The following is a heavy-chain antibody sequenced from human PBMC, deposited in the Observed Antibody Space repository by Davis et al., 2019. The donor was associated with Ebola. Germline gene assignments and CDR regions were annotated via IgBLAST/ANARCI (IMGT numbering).Heavy chain of an antibody. CDR1: GYTFTSYG. V-gene: IGHV1-18*01. Sequence: ASVKVSCKASGYTFTSYGISWVRQAPGQGLEWMGRIIPILGIANYAQKLQGRVTMTTDTSTSTAYMELRSLRSEDTAVYYCARELVSEKYSYGYYYYYGMDVWGQGTTVTVSS. J-gene: IGHJ6*02. CDR2: IIPILGIA. CDR3: ARELVSEKYSYGYYYYYGMDV. D-gene: IGHD5-18*01.